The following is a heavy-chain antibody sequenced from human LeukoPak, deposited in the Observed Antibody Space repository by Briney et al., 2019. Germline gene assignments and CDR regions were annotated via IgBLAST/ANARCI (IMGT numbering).Heavy chain of an antibody. Sequence: PGGSLRLSCAPSGFTFDNFAMTWVRQAPGKGLEWVSEISGSGGSTYFADSVKGRFTISRDNSKDTLYLQMNSLRAEDTAVYYCATRKGGYCSGGSCYYFDYWGQGTLVTVSS. CDR1: GFTFDNFA. CDR2: ISGSGGST. CDR3: ATRKGGYCSGGSCYYFDY. D-gene: IGHD2-15*01. J-gene: IGHJ4*02. V-gene: IGHV3-23*01.